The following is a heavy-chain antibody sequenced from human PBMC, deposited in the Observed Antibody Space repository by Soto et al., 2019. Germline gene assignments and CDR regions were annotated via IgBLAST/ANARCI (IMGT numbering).Heavy chain of an antibody. CDR3: AKLGSSARYDFWSGSPSFDY. Sequence: GGSLRLSCAASGFTFSSYGMHWVRQAPGKGLEWVAVISYDGSNKYYADSVKGRFTISRDNSKNTLYLQMNSLRAEDTAVYYCAKLGSSARYDFWSGSPSFDYWGQGTLVTVSS. CDR2: ISYDGSNK. D-gene: IGHD3-3*01. CDR1: GFTFSSYG. V-gene: IGHV3-30*18. J-gene: IGHJ4*02.